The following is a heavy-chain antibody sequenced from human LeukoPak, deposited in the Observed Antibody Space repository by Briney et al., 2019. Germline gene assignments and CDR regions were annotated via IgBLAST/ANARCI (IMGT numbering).Heavy chain of an antibody. CDR1: GFTFSDYY. Sequence: GGFLRLSCAASGFTFSDYYMSWIRQAPGKGLEWVSYISSSGSTIYYADSVKGRFTISRDNAKNSLYLQMNSLRAEDTAVYYCARWGEDCSSTSCYVISYWGQGTLVTVSS. CDR3: ARWGEDCSSTSCYVISY. V-gene: IGHV3-11*01. D-gene: IGHD2-2*01. J-gene: IGHJ4*02. CDR2: ISSSGSTI.